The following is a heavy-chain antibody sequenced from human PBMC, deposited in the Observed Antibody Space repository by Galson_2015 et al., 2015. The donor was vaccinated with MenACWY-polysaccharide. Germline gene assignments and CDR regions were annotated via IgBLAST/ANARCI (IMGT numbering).Heavy chain of an antibody. CDR2: IGATGGDT. V-gene: IGHV3-23*01. D-gene: IGHD7-27*01. J-gene: IGHJ4*02. CDR3: ARDRITGDSRWEFDY. CDR1: GFTFNRFS. Sequence: SLRLSCAASGFTFNRFSMSWVRQAPMKGLEWVSGIGATGGDTQYADPVKGRFSISRDNSKNTLFLQMNSLRAEDTAIYYCARDRITGDSRWEFDYWGQGILVTVSA.